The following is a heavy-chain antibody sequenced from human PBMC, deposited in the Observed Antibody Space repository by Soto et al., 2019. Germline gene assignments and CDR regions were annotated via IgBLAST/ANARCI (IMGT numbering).Heavy chain of an antibody. CDR2: ISGSGGST. J-gene: IGHJ4*02. D-gene: IGHD4-17*01. CDR3: AKDLTSVTTVSFDD. Sequence: AGGSLRLSCAASGFTFSSYAMSWVRQAPGKGLEWVSAISGSGGSTYYADSVKGRFTISRDNSKNTLYLQMNSLRAEDTAVYYCAKDLTSVTTVSFDDPGQGTRVTVAS. CDR1: GFTFSSYA. V-gene: IGHV3-23*01.